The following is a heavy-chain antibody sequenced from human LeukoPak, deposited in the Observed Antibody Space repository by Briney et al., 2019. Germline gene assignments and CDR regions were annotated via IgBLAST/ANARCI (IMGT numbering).Heavy chain of an antibody. J-gene: IGHJ4*02. Sequence: GGSLRLSCTASGFTFGDYAMSWFRQAPGKGLEWVSSISTSRNYIYYADSVTGRFTISRDNAKNSLYLQMNGLRAEDTAVYYCARRAMTERGVSYGLDYWGQGTLVTVSS. D-gene: IGHD5-18*01. CDR1: GFTFGDYA. CDR3: ARRAMTERGVSYGLDY. V-gene: IGHV3-21*01. CDR2: ISTSRNYI.